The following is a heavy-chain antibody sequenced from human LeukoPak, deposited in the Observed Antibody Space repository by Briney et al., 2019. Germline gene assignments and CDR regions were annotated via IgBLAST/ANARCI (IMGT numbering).Heavy chain of an antibody. CDR3: ARVAYYYGSGSYPYYFDY. CDR1: GFTFSSYA. CDR2: IYSGGST. Sequence: PGGSLRLSCAASGFTFSSYAMSWVRQALGKGLEWVSVIYSGGSTYYADSVKGRFTISRDNSKNTLYLQMNSLRAEDTAVYYCARVAYYYGSGSYPYYFDYWGQGTLVTVSS. J-gene: IGHJ4*02. D-gene: IGHD3-10*01. V-gene: IGHV3-53*01.